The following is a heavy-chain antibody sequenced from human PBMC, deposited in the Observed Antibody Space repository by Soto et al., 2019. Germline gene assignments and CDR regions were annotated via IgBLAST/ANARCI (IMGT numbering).Heavy chain of an antibody. CDR1: GFTFSSYA. J-gene: IGHJ4*02. D-gene: IGHD2-2*01. Sequence: GGSLRLSCAASGFTFSSYAMSWVRQAPGKGLEWVSSISGSGGSTYHADSVKGRFTISRDNSKNTLYLQMNSLRDEDTAVYYCAKDQRGFSSTARIDYWGQGTLVTVSS. CDR3: AKDQRGFSSTARIDY. V-gene: IGHV3-23*01. CDR2: ISGSGGST.